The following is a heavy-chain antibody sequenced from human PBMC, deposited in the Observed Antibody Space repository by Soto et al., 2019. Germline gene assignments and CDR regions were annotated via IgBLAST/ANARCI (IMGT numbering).Heavy chain of an antibody. CDR2: MNPNSGNT. Sequence: QVQLVQSGAEVKKPGASVKVSCKASGYTFTSYDINWVRQATGQGLEWMGWMNPNSGNTGYAQKFQGRANMTRNTCISTAYMGLSSLRSEDTAVYYCARVPRGYSYGYRRYYYGMDVWGQGTTVTGS. D-gene: IGHD5-18*01. V-gene: IGHV1-8*01. CDR3: ARVPRGYSYGYRRYYYGMDV. CDR1: GYTFTSYD. J-gene: IGHJ6*02.